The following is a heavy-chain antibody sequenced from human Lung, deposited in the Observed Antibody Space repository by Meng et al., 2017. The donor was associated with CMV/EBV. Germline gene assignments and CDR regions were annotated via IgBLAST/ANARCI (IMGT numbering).Heavy chain of an antibody. V-gene: IGHV4-31*03. CDR1: GGSISSGGYY. CDR2: IHSSGST. Sequence: QGQRQGSGQGLVKPSQTLSLTCPVSGGSISSGGYYWSWIRQHPGKGLEWIGYIHSSGSTYYNPSLRSRLTISVDTSKNQFSLKLSSVTAADTAVYYCARASYGSGSPLGESWFDPWGQGTLVTVSS. J-gene: IGHJ5*02. CDR3: ARASYGSGSPLGESWFDP. D-gene: IGHD3-10*01.